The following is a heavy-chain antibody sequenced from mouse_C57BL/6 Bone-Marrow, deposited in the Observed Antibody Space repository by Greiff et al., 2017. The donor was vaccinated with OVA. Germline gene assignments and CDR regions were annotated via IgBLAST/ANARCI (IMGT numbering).Heavy chain of an antibody. Sequence: VQLQQSGPVLVKPGASVKMSCKASGYTFTDYYMNWVKQSPGQSLEWIGDINPYNGSTSYKQKFKGKATLTVDKSSSTAYLELNSLTAEYSAVYYCARGGWLLRAMDYWGQGTSVTVSS. CDR2: INPYNGST. V-gene: IGHV1-19*01. D-gene: IGHD2-3*01. CDR3: ARGGWLLRAMDY. J-gene: IGHJ4*01. CDR1: GYTFTDYY.